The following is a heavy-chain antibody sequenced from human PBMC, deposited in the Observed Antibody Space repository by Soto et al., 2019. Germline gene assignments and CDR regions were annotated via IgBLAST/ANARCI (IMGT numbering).Heavy chain of an antibody. D-gene: IGHD3-16*02. CDR1: GFTFSSYA. CDR2: ISGSGGST. V-gene: IGHV3-23*01. CDR3: AKTYYDYIWGSYHLEYFQH. Sequence: PGGSLRLSCAASGFTFSSYAMSWVRQAPGKGLEWVSVISGSGGSTYYADSVKGRFTISRDNSKNTLYLQMNSLRAEDTAVYYCAKTYYDYIWGSYHLEYFQHWGRGTLVTVSS. J-gene: IGHJ1*01.